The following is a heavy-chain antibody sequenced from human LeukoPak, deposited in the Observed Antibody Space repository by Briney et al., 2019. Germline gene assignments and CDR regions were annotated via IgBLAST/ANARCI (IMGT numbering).Heavy chain of an antibody. Sequence: GGSLRLSCAASGFTFSTYWMHWVRQAPGKGLVWVSRMNNDGSTTNYADSVKGRFTISRDNAKNTLYLQMNSLRAGDTAVYYCATAGNYRFDYWGLGTLVTVSS. CDR1: GFTFSTYW. CDR2: MNNDGSTT. CDR3: ATAGNYRFDY. V-gene: IGHV3-74*01. D-gene: IGHD1-7*01. J-gene: IGHJ4*02.